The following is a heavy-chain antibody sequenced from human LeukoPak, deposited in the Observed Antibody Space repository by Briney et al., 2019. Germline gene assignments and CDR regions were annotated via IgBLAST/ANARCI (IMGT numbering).Heavy chain of an antibody. CDR1: GGSISSYY. D-gene: IGHD2-2*01. CDR3: ARVVVVPAAFDAFDI. CDR2: IYYSGST. Sequence: SETLSLTXTVSGGSISSYYWSWIRQPPGKGLEWIGYIYYSGSTNYNPSLKSRVTISVDTSKNQFSLKLSSVTAADTAVYYCARVVVVPAAFDAFDIWGQGTMVTVSS. J-gene: IGHJ3*02. V-gene: IGHV4-59*01.